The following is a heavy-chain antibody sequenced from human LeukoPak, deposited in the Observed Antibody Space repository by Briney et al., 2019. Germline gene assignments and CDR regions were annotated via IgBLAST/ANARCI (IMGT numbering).Heavy chain of an antibody. J-gene: IGHJ4*02. V-gene: IGHV4-59*01. Sequence: SETLSLTCTVSGGSISSYYWSWIRQPPGKGLKWIGNIYYSGYTTYSPSLRSRVTISVDTSKNQFSLKLSSVTAADTAVYYCARAERRLFGVLIPLSFDYWGQGTPVTVSS. CDR1: GGSISSYY. CDR2: IYYSGYT. CDR3: ARAERRLFGVLIPLSFDY. D-gene: IGHD3-3*01.